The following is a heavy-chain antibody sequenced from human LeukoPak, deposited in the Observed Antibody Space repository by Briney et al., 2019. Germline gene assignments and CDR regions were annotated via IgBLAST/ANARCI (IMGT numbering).Heavy chain of an antibody. V-gene: IGHV3-48*01. CDR1: GFSFDSYW. CDR2: ISSFGGTI. J-gene: IGHJ4*02. Sequence: GGSLRLSCVASGFSFDSYWMNWVRQAPGKGLEWVSYISSFGGTINYADSVKGRFTISRDNAKNSLYLQMNSLRVDDTAVYYCVRDQGGSSSHWGQGTLVTVSS. D-gene: IGHD6-6*01. CDR3: VRDQGGSSSH.